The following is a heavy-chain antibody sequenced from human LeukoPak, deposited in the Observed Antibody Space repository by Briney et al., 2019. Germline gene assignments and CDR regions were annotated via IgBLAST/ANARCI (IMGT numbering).Heavy chain of an antibody. CDR2: ISSSSSTI. CDR3: ASAYYFGMDV. J-gene: IGHJ6*02. Sequence: GGSLRLSCAASGFTFSSYSMNWVRQAPGKGLEWVSYISSSSSTIYYADSVKGRFTISRDNAKNSLYLQMNSLGAEDTAVYYCASAYYFGMDVWGQGTTVTVSS. V-gene: IGHV3-48*01. CDR1: GFTFSSYS.